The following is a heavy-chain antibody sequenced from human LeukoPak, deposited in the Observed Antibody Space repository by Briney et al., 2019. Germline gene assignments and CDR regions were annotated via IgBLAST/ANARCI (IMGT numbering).Heavy chain of an antibody. CDR3: AKLSCNGGSCYPPFDY. CDR2: ISGSAGRT. V-gene: IGHV3-23*01. Sequence: GGSLRLSCAASGFTFTTYAMSWVRQAPGKGLEWVSGISGSAGRTNYADSVKGRFTISRDNSKNTLYVQMNSLRAEDTAVYYCAKLSCNGGSCYPPFDYWGQGTLVTVSS. CDR1: GFTFTTYA. J-gene: IGHJ4*02. D-gene: IGHD2-15*01.